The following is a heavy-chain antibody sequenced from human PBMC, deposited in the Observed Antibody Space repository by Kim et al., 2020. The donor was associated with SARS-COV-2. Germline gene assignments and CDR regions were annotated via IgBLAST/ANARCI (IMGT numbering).Heavy chain of an antibody. CDR1: GGSFSGYY. CDR3: ARALYSYGYSFDY. D-gene: IGHD5-18*01. J-gene: IGHJ4*02. CDR2: INHSGST. Sequence: SETLSLTCAVYGGSFSGYYWSWIRQPPGKGLEWIGEINHSGSTNYNPSLKSRVTISVDTSKNQFSLKLSSVTAADTAVYYCARALYSYGYSFDYWGQGTLVTVSS. V-gene: IGHV4-34*01.